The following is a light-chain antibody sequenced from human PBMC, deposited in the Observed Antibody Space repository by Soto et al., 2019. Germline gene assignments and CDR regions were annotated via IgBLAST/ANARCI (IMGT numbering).Light chain of an antibody. CDR3: QQRSNWPPT. Sequence: EIVFTQSPATLSLSPGQRATLSCRASQSVYTYLAWYQQKPGQAPRLLIYEASNRATGIPARFSGSGSGTDFTLTISSLESEDFAVYYCQQRSNWPPTFGGGTKVDIK. CDR2: EAS. J-gene: IGKJ4*01. V-gene: IGKV3-11*01. CDR1: QSVYTY.